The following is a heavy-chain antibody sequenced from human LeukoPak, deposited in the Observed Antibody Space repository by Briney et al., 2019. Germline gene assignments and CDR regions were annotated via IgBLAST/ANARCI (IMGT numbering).Heavy chain of an antibody. V-gene: IGHV3-33*01. J-gene: IGHJ5*02. CDR1: GFTFSSCG. D-gene: IGHD6-13*01. CDR3: ARQRYPYSSSWTPKGTIWFDP. Sequence: GRSLRLSCAASGFTFSSCGMHWLRQAPGKGLEWVAVIWYDGSNKYYADSVKGRFTISRDNSKNTLYLQMNSLRAEDTAVYYCARQRYPYSSSWTPKGTIWFDPWGQGTLVTVSS. CDR2: IWYDGSNK.